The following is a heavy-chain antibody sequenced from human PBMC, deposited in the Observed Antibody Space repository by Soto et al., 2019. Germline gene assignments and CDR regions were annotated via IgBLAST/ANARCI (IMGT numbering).Heavy chain of an antibody. CDR2: IIPIFGTA. V-gene: IGHV1-69*01. J-gene: IGHJ6*02. D-gene: IGHD5-12*01. CDR1: GGNFSSYA. Sequence: SVQVSCQDTGGNFSSYAISWVRKAPGQGLEWMGGIIPIFGTANYSQNSQGRVTTTADDSTSTAYMELSSLRSEDTAVYYCARDGPPCRDGYNTVYYYYYGMDVWGQGTTVTVSS. CDR3: ARDGPPCRDGYNTVYYYYYGMDV.